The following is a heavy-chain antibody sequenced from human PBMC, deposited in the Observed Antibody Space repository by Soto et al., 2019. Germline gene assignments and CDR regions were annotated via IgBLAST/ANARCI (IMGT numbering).Heavy chain of an antibody. V-gene: IGHV3-9*01. Sequence: PGGSLRLSCAASGFTFDDYAMHWVRQAPGKGLEWVSGISWNSGSIGYADSVKGRFTISRDNAKNSLYLQMNSLRAEDTALYYCAKDIGLGYCSGGSCEADAFEIWGQGTMVTVSS. CDR2: ISWNSGSI. CDR3: AKDIGLGYCSGGSCEADAFEI. CDR1: GFTFDDYA. J-gene: IGHJ3*02. D-gene: IGHD2-15*01.